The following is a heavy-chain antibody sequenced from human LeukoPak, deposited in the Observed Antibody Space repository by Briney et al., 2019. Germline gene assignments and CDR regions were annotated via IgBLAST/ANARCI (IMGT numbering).Heavy chain of an antibody. D-gene: IGHD3-10*01. CDR3: ASGSPIQY. CDR1: GYTFTSYA. J-gene: IGHJ4*02. CDR2: INAGNGNT. Sequence: GASVKVSCKASGYTFTSYAMNWVRQAPGQGLEWMGWINAGNGNTKYSQKFQGRVTITRDTSASAAYMELSSLRSEDTAVYYCASGSPIQYWGQGTLVTVSS. V-gene: IGHV1-3*01.